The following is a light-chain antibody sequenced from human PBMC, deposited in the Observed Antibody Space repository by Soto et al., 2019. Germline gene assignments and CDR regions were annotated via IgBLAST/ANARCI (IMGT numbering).Light chain of an antibody. J-gene: IGKJ1*01. Sequence: DIQLTQSPSSVSASVGDRVTITCRASQGISSWLAWYQQKPGKAPNLLIYDASTLQGGVPSRFSGSGSGTEFTLTVTSLQPEDFATYFCQQYDKYSTFGHGTKVDIK. CDR3: QQYDKYST. CDR2: DAS. V-gene: IGKV1-12*01. CDR1: QGISSW.